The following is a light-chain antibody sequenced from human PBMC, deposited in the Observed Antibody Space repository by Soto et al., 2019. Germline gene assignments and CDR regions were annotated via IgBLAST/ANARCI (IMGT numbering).Light chain of an antibody. CDR3: ATCDESLNGLWV. V-gene: IGLV1-44*01. CDR1: SSNIGFNG. J-gene: IGLJ3*02. CDR2: ASY. Sequence: QSVLNHQPSVTGTPGQRVTISYSGSSSNIGFNGVNWYQQVPGEAPTLFIFASYERPSVVPYRFSSSTSGTSASLALSGLQSEDEADYFCATCDESLNGLWVFGGGTKSPS.